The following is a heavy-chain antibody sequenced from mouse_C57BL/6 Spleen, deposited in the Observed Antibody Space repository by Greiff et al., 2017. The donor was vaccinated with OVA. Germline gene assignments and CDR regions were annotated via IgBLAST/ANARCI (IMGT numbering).Heavy chain of an antibody. CDR3: VRHGSDGGFAY. J-gene: IGHJ3*01. CDR1: GFSFNTYA. V-gene: IGHV10-1*01. CDR2: IRSKSNNYAT. Sequence: EVHLVESGGGLVQPKGSLKLSCAASGFSFNTYAMNWVRQAPGKGLEWVARIRSKSNNYATYYADSVKDRFTISRDDSESMLYLQMNNLKTEDTAMYYCVRHGSDGGFAYWGQGTLVTVSA. D-gene: IGHD2-3*01.